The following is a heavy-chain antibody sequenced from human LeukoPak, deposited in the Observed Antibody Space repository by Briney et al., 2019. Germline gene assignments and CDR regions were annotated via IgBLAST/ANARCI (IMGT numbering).Heavy chain of an antibody. J-gene: IGHJ4*02. CDR2: ISGSGGST. CDR3: AKVPGAPYYFDY. CDR1: GFTFSSYA. Sequence: PGGSLRLFCATSGFTFSSYAMSWVRQAPGKGLEWVSTISGSGGSTYYADSVKGRFTISRDNSKNTLYLQMNSLRAEDTAVYYCAKVPGAPYYFDYWGQGTLVTVSS. D-gene: IGHD1-26*01. V-gene: IGHV3-23*01.